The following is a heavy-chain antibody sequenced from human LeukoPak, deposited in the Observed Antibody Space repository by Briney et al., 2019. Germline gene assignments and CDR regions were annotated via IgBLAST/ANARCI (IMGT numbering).Heavy chain of an antibody. D-gene: IGHD5-18*01. CDR1: GYTFTGYY. CDR2: INPNSGGT. Sequence: ASVKVSCKASGYTFTGYYMHWVRQAPGQGLEWMGWINPNSGGTNYAQKLQGRVTMTTDTSTSTAYMELRSLRSDDTAVYYCARDKYSYGPEGLYFDYWGQGTLVTVSS. V-gene: IGHV1-2*02. J-gene: IGHJ4*02. CDR3: ARDKYSYGPEGLYFDY.